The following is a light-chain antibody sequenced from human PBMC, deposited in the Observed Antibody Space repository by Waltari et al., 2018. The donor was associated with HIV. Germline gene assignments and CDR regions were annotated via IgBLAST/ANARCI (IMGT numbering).Light chain of an antibody. CDR3: SSYTSFSTVL. V-gene: IGLV2-23*03. CDR2: EGN. Sequence: QSALTQPASVSGSPGQSITISCTGSSSDVGTSSLVSWYQHHPGKAPKLMIYEGNKRPSGVSNLFSGSKSGNTASLTISGLQAEDEADYYCSSYTSFSTVLFGGGTKLTVL. CDR1: SSDVGTSSL. J-gene: IGLJ2*01.